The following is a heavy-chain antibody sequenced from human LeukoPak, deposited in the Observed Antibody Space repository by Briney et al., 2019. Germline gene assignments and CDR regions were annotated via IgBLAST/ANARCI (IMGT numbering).Heavy chain of an antibody. CDR1: GFTFSTFA. D-gene: IGHD5-18*01. V-gene: IGHV3-23*01. CDR3: VTYRQVMLPFEA. CDR2: IFPSGGEI. Sequence: GGSLRLSCEASGFTFSTFAMIWVRQPPGKGLEWVSSIFPSGGEIHYADSVRGRFTISRDNSKSTLSLQMNSLRAEDTAIYYCVTYRQVMLPFEAWGQGTLVTVSS. J-gene: IGHJ5*02.